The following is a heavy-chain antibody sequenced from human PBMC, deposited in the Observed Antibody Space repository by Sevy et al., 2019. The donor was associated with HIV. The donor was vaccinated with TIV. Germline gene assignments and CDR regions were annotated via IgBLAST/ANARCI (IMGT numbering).Heavy chain of an antibody. V-gene: IGHV3-30*18. CDR3: AKDPAYNTQWLGNFFDP. Sequence: GGSLRLSCTASGFTFSNYGMHWVRQAPGRGLEWVAVISYDGSNEYYWDSVRGRFTISRYNSKNTLFMLMNSLIPEDTAVYYCAKDPAYNTQWLGNFFDPWGQGTLVTVSS. D-gene: IGHD6-19*01. J-gene: IGHJ5*02. CDR1: GFTFSNYG. CDR2: ISYDGSNE.